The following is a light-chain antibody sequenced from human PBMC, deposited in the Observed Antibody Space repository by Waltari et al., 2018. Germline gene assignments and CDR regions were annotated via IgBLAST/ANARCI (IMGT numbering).Light chain of an antibody. Sequence: DIQMTQHPSSLSASVGDRVPITCRASQGISNSLAWYQQKPGKAPKLLLYGASRLESGVPPRFSGSGSGTDYTLTISSLQPDDFATYYCQQYYFTPYTFGQGTKLDIK. J-gene: IGKJ2*01. V-gene: IGKV1-NL1*01. CDR3: QQYYFTPYT. CDR2: GAS. CDR1: QGISNS.